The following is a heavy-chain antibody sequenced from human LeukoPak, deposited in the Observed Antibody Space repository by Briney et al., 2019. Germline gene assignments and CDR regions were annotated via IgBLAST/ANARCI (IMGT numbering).Heavy chain of an antibody. V-gene: IGHV4-34*01. CDR1: GGSFSGYY. Sequence: SETLSLTCAVYGGSFSGYYWSWIRQPPGKGLEWIGEINHSGSTNYNPSLKSRVTISVDTSKNQFSLKLGSVTAADTAVYYCARRGVFAFFYYYGMDVWGQGTTVIVSS. CDR2: INHSGST. CDR3: ARRGVFAFFYYYGMDV. J-gene: IGHJ6*02. D-gene: IGHD3-10*01.